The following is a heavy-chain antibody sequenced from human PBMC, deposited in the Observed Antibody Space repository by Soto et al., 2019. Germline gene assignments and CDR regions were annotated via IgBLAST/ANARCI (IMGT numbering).Heavy chain of an antibody. CDR2: ISAYNGNT. Sequence: ASVKVSCKASGYTFTSYGISWVRQAPGQGLEWMGWISAYNGNTNYAQKLQGRVTMTKDTSTSTAYMELRSLRSDDTAVYYCARSERALRYFDWLFPPWFDPWGQGTLVTVSS. D-gene: IGHD3-9*01. V-gene: IGHV1-18*01. CDR1: GYTFTSYG. CDR3: ARSERALRYFDWLFPPWFDP. J-gene: IGHJ5*02.